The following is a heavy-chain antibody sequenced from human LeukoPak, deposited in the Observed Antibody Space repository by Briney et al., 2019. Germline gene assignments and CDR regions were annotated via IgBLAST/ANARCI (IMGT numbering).Heavy chain of an antibody. J-gene: IGHJ6*02. V-gene: IGHV1-69*13. CDR3: ARGTVVPAARDPYYYYGMDV. Sequence: SVKVSCKASGGTFSSYAISWVRQAPGQGLEWMGGIIPIFGTANYAQKFQGRVTITADESTSTAYMELSSLRSEDTAVYYCARGTVVPAARDPYYYYGMDVWGHGTTVTVSS. D-gene: IGHD2-2*01. CDR2: IIPIFGTA. CDR1: GGTFSSYA.